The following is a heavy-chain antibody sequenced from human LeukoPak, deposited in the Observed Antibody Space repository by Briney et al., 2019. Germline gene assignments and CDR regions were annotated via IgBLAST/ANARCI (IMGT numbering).Heavy chain of an antibody. Sequence: SETLSLTCTVSGGSISSSSYYWGWIRQPPGRGLEWIGSIYYSGSTYYNPSLKSRVTISADTSKNQFSLKLTSVTAADTAVYYCARSGVRGVSDYWGQGTLVTVSS. J-gene: IGHJ4*02. D-gene: IGHD3-10*01. CDR1: GGSISSSSYY. CDR2: IYYSGST. V-gene: IGHV4-39*01. CDR3: ARSGVRGVSDY.